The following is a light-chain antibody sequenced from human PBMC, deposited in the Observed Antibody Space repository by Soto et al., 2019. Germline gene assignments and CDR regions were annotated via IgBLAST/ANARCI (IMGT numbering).Light chain of an antibody. CDR2: EVS. CDR3: FSFTTDWTHV. CDR1: SSDIGAYNY. Sequence: QSALTQPASVSWCPGQSITISCTGSSSDIGAYNYVSWFQQYPGKAPKLIISEVSNRPSGVSNRFSGSKSGTAASLTISGLQTEDEADYFCFSFTTDWTHVFGTGTKVTVL. V-gene: IGLV2-14*01. J-gene: IGLJ1*01.